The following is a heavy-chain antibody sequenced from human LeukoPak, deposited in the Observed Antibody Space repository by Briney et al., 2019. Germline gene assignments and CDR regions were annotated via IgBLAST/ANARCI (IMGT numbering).Heavy chain of an antibody. V-gene: IGHV4-34*01. CDR3: ARGRGILWFGELSLPRAILGETVMDV. D-gene: IGHD3-10*01. Sequence: SETLSLTCAVYGGSFSGYYWGWIRQPPGKGLEWIGEINHSGSTNYNPSLKSRVTISVVTSKNQFSLKLSSVTAADTAVYYCARGRGILWFGELSLPRAILGETVMDVWSQGTTVTVSS. CDR1: GGSFSGYY. CDR2: INHSGST. J-gene: IGHJ6*02.